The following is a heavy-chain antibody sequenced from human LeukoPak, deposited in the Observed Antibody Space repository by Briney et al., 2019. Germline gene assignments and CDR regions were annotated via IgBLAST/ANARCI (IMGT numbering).Heavy chain of an antibody. J-gene: IGHJ4*02. CDR1: GFAFSSYA. Sequence: PGGSLRLSCAASGFAFSSYALHCVRRAPGKGLEWVSAIGTGGDTYYADSVMGRFTISRDNAKKSLYLHMNSLIAEDMAVYYCARSVAAAVIDYWGQGTLVTVSS. CDR3: ARSVAAAVIDY. D-gene: IGHD6-13*01. V-gene: IGHV3-47*01. CDR2: IGTGGDT.